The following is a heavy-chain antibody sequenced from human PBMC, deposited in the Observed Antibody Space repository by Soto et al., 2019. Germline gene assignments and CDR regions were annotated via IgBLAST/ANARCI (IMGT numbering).Heavy chain of an antibody. Sequence: GGSLRLSCAASGLTFGSYRMSWVRQAPGKGLEWLATIKMDASEKKYVDSMKGRFTISRDNAKNSLYLEMNTLRAEDTAVYYCARESEDLTSNFDYWGRGTLVTVSS. CDR1: GLTFGSYR. J-gene: IGHJ4*02. V-gene: IGHV3-7*03. CDR2: IKMDASEK. CDR3: ARESEDLTSNFDY.